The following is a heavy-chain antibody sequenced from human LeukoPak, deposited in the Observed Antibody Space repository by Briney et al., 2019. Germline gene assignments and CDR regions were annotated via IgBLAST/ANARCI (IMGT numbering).Heavy chain of an antibody. CDR2: ISWNSGSI. CDR1: GFTFDDYA. CDR3: AKDLGYSSSWLTGGLGY. V-gene: IGHV3-9*01. Sequence: GRSLRLSCEASGFTFDDYAMHWVRQAPGKGLEWVSGISWNSGSIGYADSVKGRFTISRDNAKNSLYLQMNSLRAEDTALYYCAKDLGYSSSWLTGGLGYWGQGTLVTVSS. J-gene: IGHJ4*02. D-gene: IGHD6-13*01.